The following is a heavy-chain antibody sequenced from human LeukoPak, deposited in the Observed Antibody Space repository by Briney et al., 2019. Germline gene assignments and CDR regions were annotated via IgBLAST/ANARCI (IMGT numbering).Heavy chain of an antibody. V-gene: IGHV4-59*01. J-gene: IGHJ6*03. CDR1: GGSISSNY. CDR3: ARDSHYMDV. Sequence: SETLSLTCTVSGGSISSNYWSWIRQPPGKGLEWIGYIYYSGSTNYNPSLKSRVTISVDTSKNQFSLKLSSVTAADTAVYYCARDSHYMDVWGKGTTVTVSS. CDR2: IYYSGST.